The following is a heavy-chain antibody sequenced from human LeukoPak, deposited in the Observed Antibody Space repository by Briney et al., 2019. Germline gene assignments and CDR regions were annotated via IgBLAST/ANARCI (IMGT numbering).Heavy chain of an antibody. CDR1: GGSISTSNSY. Sequence: SETLPLTCAVSGGSISTSNSYWGWIRRPPGKGLVWVGSIYYSGNTYYNPSLKSRVTISVDTSKNQFSLILTSVTAADTAVYYCARQTGAGLFILPGDQGPGVTVSS. CDR3: ARQTGAGLFILP. V-gene: IGHV4-39*01. CDR2: IYYSGNT. D-gene: IGHD3-3*01. J-gene: IGHJ4*02.